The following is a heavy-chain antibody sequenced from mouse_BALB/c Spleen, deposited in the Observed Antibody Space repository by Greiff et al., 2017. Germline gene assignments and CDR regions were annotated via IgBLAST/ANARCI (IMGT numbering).Heavy chain of an antibody. Sequence: VKLVESGPGLVAPSQSLSITCTVSGFSLTSYDISWIRQPPGKGLEWLGVIWTGGGTNYNSAFMSRLSISKDNSKSQVFLKMNSLQTDDTAIYYCVREGNYGNYVFDYWGQGTTLTVSS. CDR2: IWTGGGT. D-gene: IGHD2-1*01. J-gene: IGHJ2*01. V-gene: IGHV2-9-2*01. CDR1: GFSLTSYD. CDR3: VREGNYGNYVFDY.